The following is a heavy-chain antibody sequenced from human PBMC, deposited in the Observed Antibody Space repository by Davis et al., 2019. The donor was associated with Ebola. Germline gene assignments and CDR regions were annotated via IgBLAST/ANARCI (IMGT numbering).Heavy chain of an antibody. CDR1: GFTFSSYA. V-gene: IGHV3-66*04. D-gene: IGHD4-17*01. CDR3: TRHVSGDFWYFDL. J-gene: IGHJ2*01. CDR2: IYRDGRT. Sequence: PGGSLRLSCAASGFTFSSYAMSWVRQAPGKGLEWVSVIYRDGRTYYADSVKGRFTISRDNSKNTLYLQMNSLRAEDTAVYYCTRHVSGDFWYFDLWGRGTLVTVSS.